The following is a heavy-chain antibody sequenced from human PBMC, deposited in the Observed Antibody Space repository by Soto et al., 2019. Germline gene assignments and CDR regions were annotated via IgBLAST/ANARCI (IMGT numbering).Heavy chain of an antibody. D-gene: IGHD3-22*01. CDR2: ISGSGGST. CDR1: GFTFSIYG. J-gene: IGHJ3*01. CDR3: ARDKLYYNDISGRPLNAFDV. V-gene: IGHV3-23*01. Sequence: LRLSCAASGFTFSIYGMTWVRQAPGKGLEWVSAISGSGGSTYYADSVKGRFTISRDNSNNTLYLQMNSLRVEDTAVYYCARDKLYYNDISGRPLNAFDVWGQGTMVTVSS.